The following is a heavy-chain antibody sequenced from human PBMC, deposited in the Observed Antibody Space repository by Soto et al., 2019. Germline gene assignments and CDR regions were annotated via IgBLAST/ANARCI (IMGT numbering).Heavy chain of an antibody. Sequence: EVQLVESGGGLVKPGGSLRLSCAASGFTFSNAWMSWVRQAPGKGLEWVGRIKSKTDGGTTDYAAPMKGRFTISRDDSKNTLYLQMNSLKTEDTAVYYCTTVTSTTTVSHYYYYYYMDVWGKGTTVTVSS. V-gene: IGHV3-15*01. J-gene: IGHJ6*03. CDR1: GFTFSNAW. CDR3: TTVTSTTTVSHYYYYYYMDV. CDR2: IKSKTDGGTT. D-gene: IGHD4-17*01.